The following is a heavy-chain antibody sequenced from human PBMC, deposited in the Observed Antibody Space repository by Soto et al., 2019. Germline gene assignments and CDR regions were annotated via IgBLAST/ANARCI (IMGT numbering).Heavy chain of an antibody. CDR1: GFTFSESG. CDR2: ISYDGSQK. CDR3: ASSRYGIGAGMDV. Sequence: QVQLVESGGGVVQPGRSLRLSCEASGFTFSESGMHWVRQAPGKGLEWVTLISYDGSQKYYIDSVKGRFTISRDNSKNTLHLQMNSLRVEDTAVYYCASSRYGIGAGMDVWGQGTTVTVSS. V-gene: IGHV3-30*03. J-gene: IGHJ6*02. D-gene: IGHD3-16*01.